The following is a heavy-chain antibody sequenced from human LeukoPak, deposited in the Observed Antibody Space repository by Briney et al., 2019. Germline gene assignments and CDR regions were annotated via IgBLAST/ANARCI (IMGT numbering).Heavy chain of an antibody. Sequence: SETLSLTCAVYGGSFSGYYWSWIRQPPGKGLEWIGEINHSGSTNYNPSLKSRVTISVDTSKNQFSLKLSSVTAADTAVYYCARGCVGYCSGGSCYSVWFDPWGQGTLVTVSS. CDR1: GGSFSGYY. V-gene: IGHV4-34*01. J-gene: IGHJ5*02. CDR3: ARGCVGYCSGGSCYSVWFDP. CDR2: INHSGST. D-gene: IGHD2-15*01.